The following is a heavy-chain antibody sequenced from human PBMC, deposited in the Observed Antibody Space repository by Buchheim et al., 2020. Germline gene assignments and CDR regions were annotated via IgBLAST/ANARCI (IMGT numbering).Heavy chain of an antibody. V-gene: IGHV1-8*01. Sequence: QVQLVQSGAEVKKPGASVKVSCKASGYTFSNYHINWVRQATGQGPEWMGWVHPHNGHTGYAQKFQGRVTMTRNTSISTAYMELSSLRSDDTAVYYCARDGYSGYEAFDYWGQGTL. J-gene: IGHJ4*02. CDR1: GYTFSNYH. D-gene: IGHD5-12*01. CDR2: VHPHNGHT. CDR3: ARDGYSGYEAFDY.